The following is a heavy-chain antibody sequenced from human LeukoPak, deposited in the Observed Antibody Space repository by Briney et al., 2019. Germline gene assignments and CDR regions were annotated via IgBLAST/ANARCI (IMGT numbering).Heavy chain of an antibody. CDR1: GYTFTSYG. Sequence: ASVKVSCKASGYTFTSYGISWVRQAPGQGLEWMGWISAYNGNTNYAQKLQGRVTMTTDTSTSTAYMELRSLRSDDTAVYYCARVRELLAYCGGDCYFDYWGQGTLATVSS. CDR3: ARVRELLAYCGGDCYFDY. CDR2: ISAYNGNT. V-gene: IGHV1-18*01. D-gene: IGHD2-21*02. J-gene: IGHJ4*02.